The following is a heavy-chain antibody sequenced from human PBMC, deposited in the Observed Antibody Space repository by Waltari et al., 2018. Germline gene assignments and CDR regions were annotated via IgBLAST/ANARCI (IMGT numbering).Heavy chain of an antibody. Sequence: QVQLVQSGAEVKKPGASVKVSCKASGYTFTSYAMHWVRQAPGQRLEGMGWINAGNCNTKYSQKFQGRVTITRDTTASTAYMELSSLRSEDTAVYYCARDGRRYSGSYYYYYYYMDVWGKGTTVTVSS. CDR2: INAGNCNT. CDR1: GYTFTSYA. D-gene: IGHD1-26*01. CDR3: ARDGRRYSGSYYYYYYYMDV. V-gene: IGHV1-3*01. J-gene: IGHJ6*03.